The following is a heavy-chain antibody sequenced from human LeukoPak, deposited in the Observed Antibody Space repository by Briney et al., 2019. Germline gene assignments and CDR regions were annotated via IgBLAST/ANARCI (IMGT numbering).Heavy chain of an antibody. V-gene: IGHV1-2*02. CDR1: GYTFTGYY. J-gene: IGHJ4*02. Sequence: ASVKVSCKASGYTFTGYYMHWVRQAPGQGLEWMGWINPNSGGTNYAQKFQGRVTMTRDTSISTAYMELSRLRSDDTAVYYCARANSSGWYLLLDYWGQGTLVTVSS. CDR2: INPNSGGT. CDR3: ARANSSGWYLLLDY. D-gene: IGHD6-19*01.